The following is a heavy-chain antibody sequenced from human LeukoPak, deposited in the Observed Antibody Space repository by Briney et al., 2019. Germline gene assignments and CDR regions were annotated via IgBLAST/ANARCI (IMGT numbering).Heavy chain of an antibody. J-gene: IGHJ4*02. D-gene: IGHD3-10*01. Sequence: PGGSLRLSCAASGFTVSSNYMSWVRQAPGKGLEWVAVISYDGRVTIHADSVKGRFTISRDQSKNTLYLEMNSLRPEDTAVYYCARDLFRGAPDYFDYWGQGTLVTVSS. CDR1: GFTVSSNY. CDR3: ARDLFRGAPDYFDY. CDR2: ISYDGRVT. V-gene: IGHV3-30*03.